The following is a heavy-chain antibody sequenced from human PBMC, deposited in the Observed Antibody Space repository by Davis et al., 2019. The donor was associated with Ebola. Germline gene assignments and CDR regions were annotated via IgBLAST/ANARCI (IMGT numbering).Heavy chain of an antibody. Sequence: GGFLRPPLPAPGFTSSGPPMPRVCRAAGKGLEWVGRNRSKANSYATAYAASVKGRFTISRDDSKNTAYLQMNSLKTEDTAVYYCTRPGYSSGRDYWGQGTLVTVSS. J-gene: IGHJ4*02. CDR2: NRSKANSYAT. CDR1: GFTSSGPP. D-gene: IGHD6-19*01. V-gene: IGHV3-73*01. CDR3: TRPGYSSGRDY.